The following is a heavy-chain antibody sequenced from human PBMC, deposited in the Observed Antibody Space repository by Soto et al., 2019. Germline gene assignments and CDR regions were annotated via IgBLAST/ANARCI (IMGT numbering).Heavy chain of an antibody. D-gene: IGHD5-12*01. CDR3: ADPPNVAY. CDR1: GFTFSSYA. V-gene: IGHV3-23*01. Sequence: HPGGSLRLSCAASGFTFSSYAMSWVRQAPGKGLEWVSTINGGGGSTHYADSVKGRFTISRDNSKNTLYLQMNSLTAEDTAVYYCADPPNVAYWGQGTLVTVSS. CDR2: INGGGGST. J-gene: IGHJ4*02.